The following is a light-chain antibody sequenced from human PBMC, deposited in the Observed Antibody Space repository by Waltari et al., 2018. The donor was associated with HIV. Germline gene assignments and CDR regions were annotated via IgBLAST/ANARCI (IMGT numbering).Light chain of an antibody. Sequence: QSVLTQPPSAFGSPGQRLTISCSGSSSNIGSNYVYWYQQLPGTAPKLLLYRNNQRPSGVPDLFSGSKSGTSASLAISGLRSEDEADYYCAAWGNSLSLLFGGGTKLTVL. V-gene: IGLV1-47*01. CDR1: SSNIGSNY. CDR3: AAWGNSLSLL. CDR2: RNN. J-gene: IGLJ2*01.